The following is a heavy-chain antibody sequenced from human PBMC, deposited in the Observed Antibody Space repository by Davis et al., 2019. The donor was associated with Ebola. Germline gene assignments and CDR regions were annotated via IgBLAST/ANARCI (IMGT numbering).Heavy chain of an antibody. CDR1: GDTVSGGSGA. CDR3: VRGWGRSGLDV. V-gene: IGHV6-1*01. CDR2: TYYSSKWYK. Sequence: HSQTLSLTCAISGDTVSGGSGAWNWIRQSPSRGLEWLGRTYYSSKWYKDYAVSVKSRISINPDTSKNQLSLQLNSVTPEDAAVYYCVRGWGRSGLDVWGQGTTVTVSS. D-gene: IGHD3-16*01. J-gene: IGHJ6*02.